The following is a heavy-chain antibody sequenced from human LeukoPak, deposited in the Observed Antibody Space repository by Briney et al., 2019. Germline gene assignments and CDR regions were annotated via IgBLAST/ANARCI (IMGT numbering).Heavy chain of an antibody. CDR3: ARRAGGYSHPYDY. CDR2: IYSGGTT. Sequence: GGSLRLSCAVSGLTVSGNYMSWVRQAPGKGLEWVSLIYSGGTTYYADSVKGRFTISRDNSKNTLYLQMNSLRAEDTAVYYCARRAGGYSHPYDYWGQGILVTVSS. J-gene: IGHJ4*02. V-gene: IGHV3-53*01. D-gene: IGHD4-23*01. CDR1: GLTVSGNY.